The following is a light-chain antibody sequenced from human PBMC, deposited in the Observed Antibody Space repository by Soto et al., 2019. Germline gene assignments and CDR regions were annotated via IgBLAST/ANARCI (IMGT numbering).Light chain of an antibody. CDR1: QTISSW. CDR3: QQSYSTPYT. CDR2: KAS. V-gene: IGKV1-5*03. J-gene: IGKJ5*01. Sequence: PSTLSGSVGDRVTITCRASQTISSWLAWYQQKPGKAPKLLIYKASTLKSGVPSRFSGSGSGTDFTLTISSLQPEDFATYYCQQSYSTPYTFGQGTRLEIK.